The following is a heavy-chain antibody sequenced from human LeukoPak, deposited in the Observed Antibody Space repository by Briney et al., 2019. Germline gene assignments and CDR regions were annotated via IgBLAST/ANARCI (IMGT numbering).Heavy chain of an antibody. D-gene: IGHD4-17*01. CDR2: IIPILGIA. CDR1: GGTFSSYA. V-gene: IGHV1-69*04. Sequence: GGSLRLSCAASGGTFSSYAITWVRQAPGQGLEWMGRIIPILGIANYAQKFQGRVTITADKSTSTAHMELSSLRSEDTAVYYCAITDADYGDYTWGQGTLVTVSS. CDR3: AITDADYGDYT. J-gene: IGHJ5*02.